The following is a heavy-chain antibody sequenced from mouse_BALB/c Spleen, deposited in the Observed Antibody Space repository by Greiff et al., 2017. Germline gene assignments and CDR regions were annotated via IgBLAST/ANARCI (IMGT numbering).Heavy chain of an antibody. Sequence: EVKVVESGGGLVQPKGSLKLSCAASGFTFNTYAMHWVCQAPGKGLEWVARIRSKSNNYATYYADSVKDRFTISRDDSQSMLYLQMNNLKTEDTAMYYCVRGDGYTRYGMDDWGQGTSVTVSS. V-gene: IGHV10-3*03. CDR2: IRSKSNNYAT. CDR1: GFTFNTYA. CDR3: VRGDGYTRYGMDD. D-gene: IGHD2-3*01. J-gene: IGHJ4*01.